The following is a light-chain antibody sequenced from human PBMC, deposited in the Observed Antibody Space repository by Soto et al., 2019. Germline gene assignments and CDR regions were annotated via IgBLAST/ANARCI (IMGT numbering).Light chain of an antibody. CDR2: KAS. Sequence: DIQMTQSPSTLSASVGDRVTITCRASQSLNSWLAWYQQKPGKAPKLLIYKASSLESGVPSRFSGSGSGTEFTLTISSLLAEDSATYHGQLYNGYPLTFGGGTKVQIK. J-gene: IGKJ4*01. CDR1: QSLNSW. V-gene: IGKV1-5*03. CDR3: QLYNGYPLT.